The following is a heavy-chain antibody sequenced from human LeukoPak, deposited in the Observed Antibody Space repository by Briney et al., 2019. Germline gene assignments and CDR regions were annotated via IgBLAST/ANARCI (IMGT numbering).Heavy chain of an antibody. CDR2: IYYSGST. Sequence: GSLRLSCAASGFTFSSYAMSWVRQAPGKGLEWIGYIYYSGSTNYNPSLKSRVTISVDTSKNQFSLKLSSVTAADTAVYYCAGYYDSSGPIDYWGQGTLVTVSS. D-gene: IGHD3-22*01. J-gene: IGHJ4*02. CDR3: AGYYDSSGPIDY. V-gene: IGHV4-59*01. CDR1: GFTFSSYA.